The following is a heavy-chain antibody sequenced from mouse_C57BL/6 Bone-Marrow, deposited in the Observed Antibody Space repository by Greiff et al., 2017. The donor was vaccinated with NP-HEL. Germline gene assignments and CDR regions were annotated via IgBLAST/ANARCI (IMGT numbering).Heavy chain of an antibody. CDR2: SRNKANDYTT. J-gene: IGHJ4*01. CDR1: GFTFSDFY. Sequence: EVKLMESGGGLVQSGRSLRLSCATSGFTFSDFYMEWVRQAPGKGLEWIAASRNKANDYTTEYSASVKGRFIVSRDTSQSILYLQMNALRAEDTAIYYCARDASESYYAMDYWGQGTSVTVSS. CDR3: ARDASESYYAMDY. V-gene: IGHV7-1*01.